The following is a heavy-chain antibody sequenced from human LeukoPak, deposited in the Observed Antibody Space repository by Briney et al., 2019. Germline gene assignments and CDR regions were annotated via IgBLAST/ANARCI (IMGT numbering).Heavy chain of an antibody. CDR2: FAPSDFST. Sequence: PGESLKISCKGSGYSLSTYWISWMRQMPGKGLEWMGSFAPSDFSTDYSPSFQGHVTISVDKSINTAYLQWNSLKASDTAIYYCATGLSGWLYWGQGTLVTVSS. J-gene: IGHJ4*02. V-gene: IGHV5-10-1*01. D-gene: IGHD6-19*01. CDR1: GYSLSTYW. CDR3: ATGLSGWLY.